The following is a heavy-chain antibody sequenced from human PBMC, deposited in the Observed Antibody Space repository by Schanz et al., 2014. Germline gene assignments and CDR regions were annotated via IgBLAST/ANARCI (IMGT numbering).Heavy chain of an antibody. Sequence: QVQLVESGGGLVKPGGSLRLSCAASGLTFSDYYMSWIRQAPGKGLEWVSYISSSSSYTNYADSVKGRFTISRENSKSILYLQMNSLRAEDTAVYYCVKDLQRELLRDDHYYGMDVWGQGTTVTVSS. J-gene: IGHJ6*02. V-gene: IGHV3-11*06. CDR3: VKDLQRELLRDDHYYGMDV. CDR2: ISSSSSYT. D-gene: IGHD1-26*01. CDR1: GLTFSDYY.